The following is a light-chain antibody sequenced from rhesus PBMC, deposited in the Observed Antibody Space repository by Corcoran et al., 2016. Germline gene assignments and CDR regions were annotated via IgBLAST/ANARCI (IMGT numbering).Light chain of an antibody. CDR3: QQRNSYPLT. CDR2: YAS. V-gene: IGKV1S14*01. CDR1: QGISNH. Sequence: DIQMTQSPSSLSASVGDTVTITCRASQGISNHLAWYQQKPGKAPKPLYDYASNLESGVRSRFSGSGSGTDFNHPISRLQPEDFATYYCQQRNSYPLTVGGGPKVELK. J-gene: IGKJ4*01.